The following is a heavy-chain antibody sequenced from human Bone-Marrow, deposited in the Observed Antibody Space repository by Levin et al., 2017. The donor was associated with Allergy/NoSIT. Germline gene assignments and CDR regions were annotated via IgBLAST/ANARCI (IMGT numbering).Heavy chain of an antibody. CDR1: GFTFSDHY. D-gene: IGHD2-8*02. CDR2: SRNKANSYTT. CDR3: SRGYCTGGACYLWD. J-gene: IGHJ4*02. V-gene: IGHV3-72*01. Sequence: PGGSLRLSCAASGFTFSDHYMDWVRQAPGKGLEWVGRSRNKANSYTTEYAASVKGRFTISRDDSKNSLYLQMNSLKTEDTAVYYCSRGYCTGGACYLWDWGQGTLVTVSS.